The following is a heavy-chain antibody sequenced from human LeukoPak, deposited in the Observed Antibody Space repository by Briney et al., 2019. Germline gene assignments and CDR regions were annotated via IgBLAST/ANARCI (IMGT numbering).Heavy chain of an antibody. Sequence: ASVKVSCKASGSTFTGYYMHWVRQAPGQGLEWMGRINPNSGGTNYAQKFQGRVTMTRDTSISTAYMELSRLRSDDTAVYYCASWDIVVVPAATFDYWGQGTLVTVSS. CDR1: GSTFTGYY. V-gene: IGHV1-2*06. J-gene: IGHJ4*02. D-gene: IGHD2-2*01. CDR2: INPNSGGT. CDR3: ASWDIVVVPAATFDY.